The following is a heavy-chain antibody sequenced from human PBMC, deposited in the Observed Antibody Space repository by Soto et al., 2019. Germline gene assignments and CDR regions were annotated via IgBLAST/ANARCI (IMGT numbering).Heavy chain of an antibody. CDR2: VNPTGTT. V-gene: IGHV4-34*01. J-gene: IGHJ3*02. D-gene: IGHD6-19*01. Sequence: SETLSLTCAVYGGSFSAFYWSWIRQPPGKELEWIGEVNPTGTTKYNPSLKSRVTMSLDTSKKQFSLNLNSMAAADTALYYCARSREQWLVDAFDIWGQGTMVTVSS. CDR1: GGSFSAFY. CDR3: ARSREQWLVDAFDI.